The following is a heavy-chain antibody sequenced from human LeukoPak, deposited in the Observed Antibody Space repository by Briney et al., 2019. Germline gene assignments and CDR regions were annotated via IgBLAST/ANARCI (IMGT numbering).Heavy chain of an antibody. CDR2: ISYSGST. CDR3: ARVGSGIDAFDI. Sequence: SETLSLTCTVSGGSISSYYWNWIRQPPGKGLEGSGYISYSGSTNYNPSLKSRVTILVDMSKNQFSLKLSSVTAADTAVYYCARVGSGIDAFDIWGQGTMVTVSS. CDR1: GGSISSYY. J-gene: IGHJ3*02. D-gene: IGHD3-10*01. V-gene: IGHV4-59*01.